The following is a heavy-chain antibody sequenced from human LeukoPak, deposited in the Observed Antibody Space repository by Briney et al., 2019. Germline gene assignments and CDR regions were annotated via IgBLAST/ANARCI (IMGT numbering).Heavy chain of an antibody. D-gene: IGHD2-2*01. CDR3: ARAIPIPDVGYFDY. V-gene: IGHV1-46*01. J-gene: IGHJ4*02. CDR2: INPSGGST. Sequence: GASVKVSCKASGYTFTSYYMHWVRHAPGQGLEWMGIINPSGGSTSYAQKFQGRVTMTRDMSTSTVYMELSSLRSEDTAVYYCARAIPIPDVGYFDYWGQGTLVTVTS. CDR1: GYTFTSYY.